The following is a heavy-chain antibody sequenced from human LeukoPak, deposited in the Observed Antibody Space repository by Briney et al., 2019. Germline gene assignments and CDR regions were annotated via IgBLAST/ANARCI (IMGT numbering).Heavy chain of an antibody. Sequence: GGSLRLSCAASGFTFSSYSMNWVRQAPGKGLEWVSSISSSSSYIYYADSVKGRFTISRDNAKNSLYLQMNGLRAEDTAVYYCARVWPSSGWYLWGQGTLVTVSS. D-gene: IGHD6-19*01. J-gene: IGHJ5*02. V-gene: IGHV3-21*01. CDR1: GFTFSSYS. CDR2: ISSSSSYI. CDR3: ARVWPSSGWYL.